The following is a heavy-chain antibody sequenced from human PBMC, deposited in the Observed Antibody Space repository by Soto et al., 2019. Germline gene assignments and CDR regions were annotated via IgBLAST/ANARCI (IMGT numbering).Heavy chain of an antibody. Sequence: LRLSCAASGFTFSTYAMNWVRQAPGKGLEWVSAISGGGTTYSADSVKGRVTISRDNSKNTLYLQMNSLRAEDTAVYYCAKVSLGALTFTDYYYYGLDVWGQGTTVTVSS. CDR1: GFTFSTYA. CDR2: ISGGGTT. D-gene: IGHD1-26*01. CDR3: AKVSLGALTFTDYYYYGLDV. J-gene: IGHJ6*02. V-gene: IGHV3-23*01.